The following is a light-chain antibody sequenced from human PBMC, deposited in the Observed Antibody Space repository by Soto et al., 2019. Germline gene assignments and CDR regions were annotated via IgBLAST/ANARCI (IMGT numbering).Light chain of an antibody. CDR3: CSYTTRTTLV. V-gene: IGLV2-14*01. J-gene: IGLJ3*02. Sequence: QSALTQPASVSGSPGQSIAISCTGTSSDVGGYNYVSWYQQHPGKAPKVIIYEVSNRPSGVSNRFSGSKSGNTASLTISGLQAEDEADYFCCSYTTRTTLVFGGGTQLTVL. CDR2: EVS. CDR1: SSDVGGYNY.